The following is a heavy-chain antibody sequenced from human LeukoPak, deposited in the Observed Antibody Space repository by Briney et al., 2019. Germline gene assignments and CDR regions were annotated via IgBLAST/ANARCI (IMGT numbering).Heavy chain of an antibody. Sequence: GGSLRLSCAASGFTFSSYGMHWVRQAPGKGLEWVAFIRYDGSNKYYADSVKGRSAISRDNSRNTLYLQINSLRVEDTAVYFCAKPAQTDCGGDCYFDYWGQGTLVTVSA. CDR2: IRYDGSNK. V-gene: IGHV3-30*02. J-gene: IGHJ4*02. CDR3: AKPAQTDCGGDCYFDY. CDR1: GFTFSSYG. D-gene: IGHD2-21*02.